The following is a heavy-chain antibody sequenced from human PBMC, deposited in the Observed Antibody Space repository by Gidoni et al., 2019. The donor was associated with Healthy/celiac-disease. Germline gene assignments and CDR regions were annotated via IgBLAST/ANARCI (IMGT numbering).Heavy chain of an antibody. Sequence: EVQLVESGGVVVQPGGSLRRACAASGFSIDDYTTHWVRQAPGKGPEWVSLISWDGGSTYYADSVKGRFTISRDNSKNSLYLQMNSLRTEDTALYYCAKDGLGYCSGGSCSPFDYWGQGTLVTVSS. CDR2: ISWDGGST. D-gene: IGHD2-15*01. J-gene: IGHJ4*02. CDR3: AKDGLGYCSGGSCSPFDY. V-gene: IGHV3-43*01. CDR1: GFSIDDYT.